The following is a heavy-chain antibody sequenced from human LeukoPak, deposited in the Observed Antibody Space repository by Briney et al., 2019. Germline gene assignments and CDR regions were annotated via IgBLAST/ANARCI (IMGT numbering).Heavy chain of an antibody. Sequence: GASVKVSCKASGYTFTSYYIHWVRQAPGQGLEWMGWINPNSGGTNYAQKFQGRVTMTRDTSISTAYMELSRLRSDDTAVYYCARDIYAGGGYSPANDYWGQGTLVTVSS. CDR1: GYTFTSYY. CDR3: ARDIYAGGGYSPANDY. V-gene: IGHV1-2*02. D-gene: IGHD1-26*01. J-gene: IGHJ4*02. CDR2: INPNSGGT.